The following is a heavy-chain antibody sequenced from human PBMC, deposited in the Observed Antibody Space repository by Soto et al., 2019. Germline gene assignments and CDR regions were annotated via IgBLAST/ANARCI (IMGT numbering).Heavy chain of an antibody. CDR2: IYHTGST. J-gene: IGHJ6*02. Sequence: PSETLSLTCTVSGGFISSGGYYWAWIRQHPGEGLEWIGYIYHTGSTYYNPSLKSRVTISVDTSENQFSLRLSSVTAADTAIYYCARERCSTGCPMDVWGQGATVTVSS. V-gene: IGHV4-31*03. CDR3: ARERCSTGCPMDV. CDR1: GGFISSGGYY. D-gene: IGHD2-2*01.